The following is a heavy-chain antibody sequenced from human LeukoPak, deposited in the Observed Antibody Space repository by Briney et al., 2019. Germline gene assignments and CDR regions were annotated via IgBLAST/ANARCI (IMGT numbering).Heavy chain of an antibody. CDR1: GGSFSGYY. V-gene: IGHV4-34*01. CDR3: ARGSRKSSGWYTN. J-gene: IGHJ4*02. CDR2: INHSGST. Sequence: SETLSLTCAVYGGSFSGYYWSWIRQPPGKGLEWIGEINHSGSTNYNPSHKSRVTISVDTSKNQFSLKLSSVTAADTAVYYCARGSRKSSGWYTNWGQGTLVTVSS. D-gene: IGHD6-19*01.